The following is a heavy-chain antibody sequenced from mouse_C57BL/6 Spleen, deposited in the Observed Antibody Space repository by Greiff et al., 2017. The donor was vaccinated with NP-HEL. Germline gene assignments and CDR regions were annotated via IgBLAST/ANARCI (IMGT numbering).Heavy chain of an antibody. CDR1: GYTFTSYW. CDR2: IYPGSGST. J-gene: IGHJ3*01. V-gene: IGHV1-55*01. Sequence: QVHLQQPGAELVKPGASVKMSCKASGYTFTSYWITWVKQRPGQGLEWIGDIYPGSGSTNYNEKFKSKATLTVDTSSSTAYMQLSSLTSEDSAVYYCAREGDSSGYPFAYWGQGTLVTVSA. CDR3: AREGDSSGYPFAY. D-gene: IGHD3-2*02.